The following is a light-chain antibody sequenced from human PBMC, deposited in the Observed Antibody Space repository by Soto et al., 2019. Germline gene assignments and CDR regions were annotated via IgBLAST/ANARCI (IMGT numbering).Light chain of an antibody. J-gene: IGKJ5*01. Sequence: DIQMTQSPSSLSASVGDRVTITCRASQSISSYLNWYQQKPGKAPKLLIYAASSLQIGVPSRFSGSGSGTDFTLTISSLQPEDFATYYCQQSYSTPITFGQGTRL. CDR1: QSISSY. CDR2: AAS. CDR3: QQSYSTPIT. V-gene: IGKV1-39*01.